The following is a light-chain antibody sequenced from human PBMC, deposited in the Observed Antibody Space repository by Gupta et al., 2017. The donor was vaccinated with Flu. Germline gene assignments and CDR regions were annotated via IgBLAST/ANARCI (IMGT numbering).Light chain of an antibody. CDR1: SSYFAIYNL. V-gene: IGLV2-23*03. J-gene: IGLJ2*01. Sequence: QSALTQPASVSGSPGQSITISCTGTSSYFAIYNLVSWYQHHPGKAPKLMIYEGSQRPSGVSNRFSGSTSGNTASLIISGLQAEDEANYYCFSYSSSGTFVFGGGTKLTVL. CDR2: EGS. CDR3: FSYSSSGTFV.